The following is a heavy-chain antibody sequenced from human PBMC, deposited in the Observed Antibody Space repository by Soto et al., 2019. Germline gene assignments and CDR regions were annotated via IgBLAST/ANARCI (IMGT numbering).Heavy chain of an antibody. D-gene: IGHD2-2*01. CDR1: GDSVDSIDW. V-gene: IGHV4-4*02. Sequence: SETLSLTCSVSGDSVDSIDWWNWVRQAPGKGLEWIGYICHGGSINYNPSLKSRVTISVDTSKNQFSLKLSSVTAADTAVYYCARQEPSLGYCSSTSCYAPVDYWGQGTLVTVSS. CDR3: ARQEPSLGYCSSTSCYAPVDY. CDR2: ICHGGSI. J-gene: IGHJ4*02.